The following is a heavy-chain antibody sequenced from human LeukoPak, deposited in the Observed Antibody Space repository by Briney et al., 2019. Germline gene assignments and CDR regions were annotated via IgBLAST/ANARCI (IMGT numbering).Heavy chain of an antibody. Sequence: ASVKVSCKASGYSFTTYYINWVRQATGQGPEWMGWMNPNSGNTGYAPKFQGRVTMTRDTSISTAYMELSSLRSDDTAVYYCARGYGSVSDHEGNWFDLWGQGTLVTVSS. D-gene: IGHD3-10*01. CDR3: ARGYGSVSDHEGNWFDL. V-gene: IGHV1-8*01. CDR1: GYSFTTYY. J-gene: IGHJ5*02. CDR2: MNPNSGNT.